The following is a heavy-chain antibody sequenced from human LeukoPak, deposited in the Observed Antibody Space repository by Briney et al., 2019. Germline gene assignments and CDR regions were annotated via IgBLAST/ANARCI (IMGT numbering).Heavy chain of an antibody. CDR2: ISGNGGNT. J-gene: IGHJ4*02. CDR1: GFTFSSYA. D-gene: IGHD3-22*01. Sequence: GGSLTLSCAVSGFTFSSYAMTWVRQAPGKGLEWVSDISGNGGNTYYADSVKGRFTISSDNSKNTLYLQMDSLRAEDTAVYYCAKGRNYYESSLYPHYFDGWGQGTPGTVSS. CDR3: AKGRNYYESSLYPHYFDG. V-gene: IGHV3-23*01.